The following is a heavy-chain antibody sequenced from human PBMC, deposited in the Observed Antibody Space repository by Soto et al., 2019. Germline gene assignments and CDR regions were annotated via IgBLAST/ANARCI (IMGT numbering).Heavy chain of an antibody. D-gene: IGHD2-15*01. CDR2: MNPNSGNT. Sequence: ASVKVSCKASGYTFTSYDINWVRQATGQGLEWMGWMNPNSGNTGDAQKFQGRVTMTRNTSISTAYMELSSLRSEDTAVYYCARGNWASGGSLDYWGQGTLVTVSS. J-gene: IGHJ4*02. CDR1: GYTFTSYD. CDR3: ARGNWASGGSLDY. V-gene: IGHV1-8*01.